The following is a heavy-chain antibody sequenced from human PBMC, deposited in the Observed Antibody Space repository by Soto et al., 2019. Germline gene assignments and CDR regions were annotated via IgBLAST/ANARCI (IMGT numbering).Heavy chain of an antibody. V-gene: IGHV4-34*01. D-gene: IGHD3-16*01. CDR1: GGSFSGYY. J-gene: IGHJ5*02. CDR2: INHSGST. Sequence: QVQLQQWGAGLLKPSETLSLTCAVYGGSFSGYYWSWIRQPPGKGLEWIGEINHSGSTNYNPSLKGRVTIPVDTSKNQFSLNLSSVPAADTAVYYWARRAQPFASESVTYWFDPWGQGTLVTVSS. CDR3: ARRAQPFASESVTYWFDP.